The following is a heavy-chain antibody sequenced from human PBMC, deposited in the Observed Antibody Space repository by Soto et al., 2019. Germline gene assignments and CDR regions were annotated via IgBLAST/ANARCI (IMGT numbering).Heavy chain of an antibody. CDR1: GFTFSSYA. D-gene: IGHD6-19*01. V-gene: IGHV3-30-3*01. J-gene: IGHJ4*02. Sequence: GGSLRLSCAASGFTFSSYAMHWVRQAPGKGLEWVAVISYDGSNKYYAEYEKGRFTISRDNSKNTLYLQMNSQRAEDTAVYYCAREPLGIAVAGDFKYWGQGTLVTVSS. CDR3: AREPLGIAVAGDFKY. CDR2: ISYDGSNK.